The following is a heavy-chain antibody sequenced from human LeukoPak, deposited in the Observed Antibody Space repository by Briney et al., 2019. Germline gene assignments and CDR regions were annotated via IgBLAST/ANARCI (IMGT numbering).Heavy chain of an antibody. CDR1: GGSISSSSYY. V-gene: IGHV4-39*07. CDR2: IYYSGST. J-gene: IGHJ4*02. D-gene: IGHD3-10*01. Sequence: SETLSLTCTVSGGSISSSSYYWGWIRQPPGKGLEWIGSIYYSGSTYYNLSLKSRVTISVDTSKNQFSLKLSSVTAADTAVYYCARAETDMGWQSYDYWGQGTLVTVSS. CDR3: ARAETDMGWQSYDY.